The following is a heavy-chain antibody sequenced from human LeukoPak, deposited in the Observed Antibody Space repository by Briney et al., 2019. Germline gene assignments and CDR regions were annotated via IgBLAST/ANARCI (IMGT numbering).Heavy chain of an antibody. J-gene: IGHJ4*02. CDR2: TYYSGST. Sequence: SQTLSLTCTVSGGSISSGGYYWSWIRQHPGKGLEWIGYTYYSGSTYYNPSLKSRVTISVDTSKNQFSLKLSSVTAADTAVYYCARGVAAAGTADYWGQGTLVTVSS. CDR3: ARGVAAAGTADY. D-gene: IGHD6-13*01. CDR1: GGSISSGGYY. V-gene: IGHV4-31*03.